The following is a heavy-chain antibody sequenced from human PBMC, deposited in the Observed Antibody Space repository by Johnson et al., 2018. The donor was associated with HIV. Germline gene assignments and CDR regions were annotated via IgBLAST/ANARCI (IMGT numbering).Heavy chain of an antibody. V-gene: IGHV3-66*01. J-gene: IGHJ3*02. Sequence: EVQLVESGGGLVQPGGSLRLSCAASGFTVSSNYMSWVRQDPGKGLEWVSVIYSGDSTYYADSVQGRFTISRDNSKNTLYLQMNSLRAEDTAVYYCARLGIAAARGAFDIWGQGTMVTVSS. D-gene: IGHD6-13*01. CDR1: GFTVSSNY. CDR2: IYSGDST. CDR3: ARLGIAAARGAFDI.